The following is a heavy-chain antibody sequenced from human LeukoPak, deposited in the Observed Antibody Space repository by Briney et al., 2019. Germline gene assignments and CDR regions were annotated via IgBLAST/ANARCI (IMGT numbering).Heavy chain of an antibody. CDR2: IRYDGSNK. D-gene: IGHD2-2*01. V-gene: IGHV3-30*02. CDR3: AKDLRPYCSSTSRSEYFQH. J-gene: IGHJ1*01. CDR1: GFTFSSYG. Sequence: GGSLRLSCAASGFTFSSYGMHWVRQAPGKGLEWVAFIRYDGSNKYYADSVKGRFTISRDNSKNTLYLQMNSLRAEDTAVYYCAKDLRPYCSSTSRSEYFQHWGQGTLVTVSS.